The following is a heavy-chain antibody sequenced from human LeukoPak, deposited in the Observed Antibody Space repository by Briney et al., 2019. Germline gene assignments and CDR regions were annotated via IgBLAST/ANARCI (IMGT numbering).Heavy chain of an antibody. J-gene: IGHJ4*02. D-gene: IGHD3-10*01. Sequence: PGGSLRLSCAASGFTFSSYEMNWVRQAPGKGLEWVSYISSSGSTIYYADSVKGRFTISRDNAKNSLYLQMNSLRAEDTAVYYCARAFLNYYGSGRFDCWGQGTLVTVSS. CDR1: GFTFSSYE. CDR2: ISSSGSTI. CDR3: ARAFLNYYGSGRFDC. V-gene: IGHV3-48*03.